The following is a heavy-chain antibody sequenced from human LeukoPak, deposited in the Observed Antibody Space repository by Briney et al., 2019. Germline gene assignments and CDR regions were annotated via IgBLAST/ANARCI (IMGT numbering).Heavy chain of an antibody. D-gene: IGHD4-17*01. J-gene: IGHJ4*02. CDR2: NAYSGNT. Sequence: SETLSLTCTVSVGSMSSHYWSCMRQPPGKALECVGYNAYSGNTNYIASLKSRVTMSVDTSYNEYSLKLRSVTPADTAVYYCARAGPVPTSDGGPIADSWGQGTLVTVSS. CDR1: VGSMSSHY. V-gene: IGHV4-59*11. CDR3: ARAGPVPTSDGGPIADS.